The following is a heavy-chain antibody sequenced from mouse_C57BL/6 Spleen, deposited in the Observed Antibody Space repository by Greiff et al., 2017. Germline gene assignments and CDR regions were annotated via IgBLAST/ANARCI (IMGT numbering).Heavy chain of an antibody. Sequence: QVQLKESGAELVKPGASVKISCKASGYAFSSYWMNWVKQRPGKGLEWIGQIYPGDGDTNYNGKFKGKATLTADKSSSTAYMQLSSLTSEDSAVYFCARWYPYAMDYWGQGTSVTVSS. D-gene: IGHD1-1*02. CDR1: GYAFSSYW. V-gene: IGHV1-80*01. CDR3: ARWYPYAMDY. J-gene: IGHJ4*01. CDR2: IYPGDGDT.